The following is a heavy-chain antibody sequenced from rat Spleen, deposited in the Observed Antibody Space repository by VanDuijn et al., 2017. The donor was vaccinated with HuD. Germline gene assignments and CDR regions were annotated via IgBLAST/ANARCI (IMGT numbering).Heavy chain of an antibody. CDR2: IRTSGGTT. Sequence: EVQLVESGGGLVQPGRSLKLSCAASGFTFSNYDMAWVRQAPTQGLEWVASIRTSGGTTYYRDSVKGRFTVSRDNAESTLYLQMDSLRSDDTATYYCATWDYGSYWGQGVMVTVSS. V-gene: IGHV5-25*01. J-gene: IGHJ2*01. CDR1: GFTFSNYD. D-gene: IGHD1-3*01. CDR3: ATWDYGSY.